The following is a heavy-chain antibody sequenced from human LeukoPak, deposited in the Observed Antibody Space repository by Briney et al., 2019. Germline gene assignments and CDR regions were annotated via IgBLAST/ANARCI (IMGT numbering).Heavy chain of an antibody. CDR3: ARGRMTTLDY. Sequence: PSETLSLTCAVSGGSISSYYWSWIRQPPGKGLEWIGYIYYSGSTNYNPSLKSRVTISVDTSKNQFSLKLSSVTAADTAVYYCARGRMTTLDYWGQGTLVTVSS. CDR1: GGSISSYY. D-gene: IGHD4-11*01. V-gene: IGHV4-59*01. J-gene: IGHJ4*02. CDR2: IYYSGST.